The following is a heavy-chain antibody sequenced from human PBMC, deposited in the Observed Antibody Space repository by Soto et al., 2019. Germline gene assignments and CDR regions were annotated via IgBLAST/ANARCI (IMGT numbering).Heavy chain of an antibody. CDR3: ASARPGGYSYGSDYYYYGMDV. V-gene: IGHV3-30-3*01. CDR1: GFTFSSYA. CDR2: ISYDGSNK. Sequence: PVGSLRLSCAASGFTFSSYAMHWVRQAPGKGLEWVAVISYDGSNKYYADSVKGRFTISRDNSKNTLYLQMNSLRAEDTAVYYCASARPGGYSYGSDYYYYGMDVWGQGTTVTVSS. D-gene: IGHD5-18*01. J-gene: IGHJ6*02.